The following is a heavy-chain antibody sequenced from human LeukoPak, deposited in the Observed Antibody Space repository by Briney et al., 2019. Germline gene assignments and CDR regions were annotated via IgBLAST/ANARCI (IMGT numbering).Heavy chain of an antibody. CDR2: IYYSGST. V-gene: IGHV4-59*01. CDR1: GGSISSYY. CDR3: ARESGSYLWRSWLNP. Sequence: SETLSLTCIVSGGSISSYYWSWIRQPPGKGLEWIGYIYYSGSTNYNPSLKSRVTISVDTSKNQFSLKVISVTAADTAIYYCARESGSYLWRSWLNPWGQGTLVTVSS. J-gene: IGHJ5*02. D-gene: IGHD3-16*01.